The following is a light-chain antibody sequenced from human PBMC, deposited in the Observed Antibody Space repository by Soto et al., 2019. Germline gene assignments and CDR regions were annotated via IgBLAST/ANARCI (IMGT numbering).Light chain of an antibody. Sequence: DIKMTQSPSSLSASVGGRVTITCRASQTISNYLQWYQQKSGQAPKLLVYAASILHSGVPSRFSGSGSGTDFTLTINSLQPEDFATYYCLQTYTTLTWTFGQGTKVDIK. CDR2: AAS. V-gene: IGKV1-39*01. CDR1: QTISNY. CDR3: LQTYTTLTWT. J-gene: IGKJ1*01.